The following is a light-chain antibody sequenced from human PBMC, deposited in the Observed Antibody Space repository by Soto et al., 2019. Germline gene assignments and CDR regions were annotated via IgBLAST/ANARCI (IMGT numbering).Light chain of an antibody. CDR3: QQYNSYPYS. V-gene: IGKV3-15*01. CDR1: QKISSN. J-gene: IGKJ2*03. CDR2: GAS. Sequence: EIVMTQSPATLSVSLGERVTLSCRASQKISSNLAWYQQKHGQAPRLLIYGASTRNTGIPTRFSGSGSGTEFTLTISSLQSEDFAAYYCQQYNSYPYSFGQGTKLEIK.